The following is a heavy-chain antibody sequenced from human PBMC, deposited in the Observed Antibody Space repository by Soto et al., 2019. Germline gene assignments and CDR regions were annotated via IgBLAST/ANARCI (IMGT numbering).Heavy chain of an antibody. CDR3: TQSAPSWGYYDTSGARGDV. D-gene: IGHD3-22*01. V-gene: IGHV4-31*03. CDR1: GGSISSGYY. J-gene: IGHJ6*02. CDR2: IYYSGST. Sequence: SETLSLTCTVSGGSISSGYYWTWIRQHPGKGLEWIGYIYYSGSTLYNPSLKSRAAISVDTSKNQFSLNLTSVTAADTAVYYCTQSAPSWGYYDTSGARGDVWGQGTTVTVSS.